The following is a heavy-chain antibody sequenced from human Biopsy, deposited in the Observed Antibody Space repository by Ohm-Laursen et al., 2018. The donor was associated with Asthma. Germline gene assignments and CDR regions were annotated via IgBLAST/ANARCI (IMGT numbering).Heavy chain of an antibody. D-gene: IGHD2-21*02. CDR3: ARGVDRVTGLLDHFDS. Sequence: SQNLSLTCTVSGGSINNFYWSWIRQPPGKGLESIGHVYYSGSTNYNPSLKSRVTISIDASKNQFSLKLTSVTAADTAVYYCARGVDRVTGLLDHFDSWGQGTLVTVSS. CDR1: GGSINNFY. J-gene: IGHJ4*02. V-gene: IGHV4-59*01. CDR2: VYYSGST.